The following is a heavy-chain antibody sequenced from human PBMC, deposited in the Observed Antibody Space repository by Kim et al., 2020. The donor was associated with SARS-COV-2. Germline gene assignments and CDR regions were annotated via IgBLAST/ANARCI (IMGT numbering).Heavy chain of an antibody. J-gene: IGHJ4*02. D-gene: IGHD2-2*01. Sequence: YADSVKGTFTISRGISKNTLFLHMTNLRADDSAVYYCARRGYCSSSTCFDYWGQGALVTVSS. V-gene: IGHV3-53*01. CDR3: ARRGYCSSSTCFDY.